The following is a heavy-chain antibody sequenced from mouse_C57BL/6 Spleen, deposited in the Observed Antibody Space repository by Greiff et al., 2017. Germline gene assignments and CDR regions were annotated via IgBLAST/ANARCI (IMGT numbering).Heavy chain of an antibody. Sequence: EVHLVESGGGLVKPGGSLKLSCAASGFTFSSYAMSWVRQTPEKRLEWVATISDGGSYTYYPDNAKNNLYLQMSHLKSEDTAMYYCARVLRHYAMDYWGQGTSVTVSS. CDR1: GFTFSSYA. D-gene: IGHD1-2*01. CDR3: ARVLRHYAMDY. V-gene: IGHV5-4*01. J-gene: IGHJ4*01. CDR2: ISDGGSYT.